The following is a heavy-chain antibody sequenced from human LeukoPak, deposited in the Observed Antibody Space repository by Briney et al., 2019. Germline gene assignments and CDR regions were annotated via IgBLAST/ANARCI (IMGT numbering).Heavy chain of an antibody. CDR3: GKGTEWLLQGAFDI. CDR1: GFTFSSYG. Sequence: GGSLRLSCAASGFTFSSYGMSWVRQAPGKGLEWVSTISSSGSSTYYADSVKGRFTISRANSKNTLYLQMNRLRAEDTAVYYCGKGTEWLLQGAFDIWGQGTMVTVSS. D-gene: IGHD3-3*01. CDR2: ISSSGSST. J-gene: IGHJ3*02. V-gene: IGHV3-23*01.